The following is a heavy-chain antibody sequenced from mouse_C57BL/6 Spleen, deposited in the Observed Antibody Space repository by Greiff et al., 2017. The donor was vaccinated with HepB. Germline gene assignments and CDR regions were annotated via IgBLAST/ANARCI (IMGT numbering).Heavy chain of an antibody. J-gene: IGHJ1*03. V-gene: IGHV1-55*01. D-gene: IGHD1-1*01. CDR1: GYTFTSYW. CDR3: ARYYGRGWYFDD. CDR2: IYPGSGST. Sequence: QVQLQQPGAELVKPGASVKMSCKASGYTFTSYWITWVKQRPGQGLEWIGDIYPGSGSTNYNEKFKSKATLTVDTSSSTAYMQLSSLTSEDSAVYYCARYYGRGWYFDDWGTGTTVTVSS.